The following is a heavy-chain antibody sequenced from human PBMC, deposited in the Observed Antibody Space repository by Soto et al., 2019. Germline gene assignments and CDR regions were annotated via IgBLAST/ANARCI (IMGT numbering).Heavy chain of an antibody. Sequence: QVQLQQWGAGLLKPSETLSLTCAVYGGSFSGYYWNWIRQPPGRGLEWIGEISHSGSINYSPSLKSRVTISVDTSKNQFSLKLSSVTAADTAVYYCARGRVMGSSSCLNYWDQGSLVTVSS. CDR2: ISHSGSI. D-gene: IGHD6-13*01. J-gene: IGHJ4*02. CDR3: ARGRVMGSSSCLNY. CDR1: GGSFSGYY. V-gene: IGHV4-34*01.